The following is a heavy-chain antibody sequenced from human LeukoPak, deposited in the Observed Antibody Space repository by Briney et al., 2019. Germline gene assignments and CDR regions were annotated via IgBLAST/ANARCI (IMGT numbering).Heavy chain of an antibody. CDR3: AVVGTILRDFDY. D-gene: IGHD2-15*01. J-gene: IGHJ4*02. CDR2: IYYSGST. CDR1: GGSISSSSYY. V-gene: IGHV4-39*01. Sequence: SVTLSLTCTVSGGSISSSSYYWGWIRQPPGKGLEWIGYIYYSGSTYYNPSLKSRVTISVDTSKNQFSLKLSSVTAADTAVYYCAVVGTILRDFDYWGQGTLVTVSP.